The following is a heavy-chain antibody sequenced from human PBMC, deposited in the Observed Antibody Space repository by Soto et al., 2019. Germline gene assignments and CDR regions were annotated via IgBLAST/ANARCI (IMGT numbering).Heavy chain of an antibody. CDR1: GYTFTDHY. Sequence: QVQMVQSGAEVKKPGASVKVSCKASGYTFTDHYIHWVRQAPGQGLEWMGWINPNSGGANFAQKFQGRVSLSRDTSTSTAYMQLRSLMSDDTAMYYCAASSSVAAAGYFKFWGQGTLVTVSP. CDR2: INPNSGGA. D-gene: IGHD6-13*01. J-gene: IGHJ4*02. V-gene: IGHV1-2*02. CDR3: AASSSVAAAGYFKF.